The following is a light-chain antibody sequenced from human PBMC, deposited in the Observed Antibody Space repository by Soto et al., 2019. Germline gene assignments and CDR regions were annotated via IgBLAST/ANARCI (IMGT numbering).Light chain of an antibody. V-gene: IGKV3-11*01. CDR3: QQRSNWPPIT. J-gene: IGKJ5*01. Sequence: EIVLTQSPVTLSLSPGERSTLSCRASQSVSSNLAWYQQKPGQAPRLLIYGASARATGIPARFSGSGSGTDFTLTISSLEPDDFAVYYCQQRSNWPPITFGQGTRLEIK. CDR1: QSVSSN. CDR2: GAS.